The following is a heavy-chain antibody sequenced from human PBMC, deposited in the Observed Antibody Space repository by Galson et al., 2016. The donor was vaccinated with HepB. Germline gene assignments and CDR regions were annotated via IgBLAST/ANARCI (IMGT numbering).Heavy chain of an antibody. CDR3: AKSGDDNGDPNDAFDI. CDR2: LSAGGGGT. V-gene: IGHV3-23*01. D-gene: IGHD4-17*01. J-gene: IGHJ3*02. Sequence: SLRLSCAASGFTFSNSAMTRVRQAPGKALEWVSALSAGGGGTYYADSVKGRFTISRDNSKNIVYLQMKNLRAEDTAIYFCAKSGDDNGDPNDAFDIWGQGTLITVSS. CDR1: GFTFSNSA.